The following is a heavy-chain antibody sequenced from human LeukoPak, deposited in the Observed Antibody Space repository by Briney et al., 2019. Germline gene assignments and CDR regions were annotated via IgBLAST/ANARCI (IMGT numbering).Heavy chain of an antibody. J-gene: IGHJ5*02. Sequence: GGSLRLSCAASGFTFSSYAMSWVRQAPGKGLEWVSSISSSSSYIYYADSVKGRFTISRDNAKNSLYLQMNSLRAEDTAVYYCARDSSGYYQNWFDPWGQGTLVTVSS. CDR3: ARDSSGYYQNWFDP. CDR2: ISSSSSYI. D-gene: IGHD3-22*01. V-gene: IGHV3-21*01. CDR1: GFTFSSYA.